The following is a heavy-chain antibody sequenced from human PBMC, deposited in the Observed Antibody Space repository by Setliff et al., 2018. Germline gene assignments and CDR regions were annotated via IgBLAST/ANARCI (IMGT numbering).Heavy chain of an antibody. Sequence: ASVKVSCKASGYTFTSYAMHWVRQAPGQRLEWMGWINAGNGNTKYSQKLQGRVTITRDTSASTAYMELSSLRSEDTAVYYCASIIAAAGFGAFDIWGQGTMVTVSS. V-gene: IGHV1-3*01. CDR3: ASIIAAAGFGAFDI. CDR2: INAGNGNT. CDR1: GYTFTSYA. J-gene: IGHJ3*02. D-gene: IGHD6-13*01.